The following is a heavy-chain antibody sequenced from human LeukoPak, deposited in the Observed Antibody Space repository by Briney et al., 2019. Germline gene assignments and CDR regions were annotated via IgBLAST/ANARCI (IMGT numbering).Heavy chain of an antibody. CDR3: TTDRFGNYDFDQ. Sequence: PGGSLRLSCAASGFAFNSYTMHWVRQAPGKGLEWVSCISTSGCYTYYADSVKGRFTVSRDNAKNSLFLQMNSLRAEDTAIYYCTTDRFGNYDFDQWGQGTLVTVSS. CDR2: ISTSGCYT. V-gene: IGHV3-21*01. CDR1: GFAFNSYT. J-gene: IGHJ4*02. D-gene: IGHD1-7*01.